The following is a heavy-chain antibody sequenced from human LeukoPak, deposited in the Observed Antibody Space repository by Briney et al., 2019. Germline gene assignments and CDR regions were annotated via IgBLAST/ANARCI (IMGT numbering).Heavy chain of an antibody. J-gene: IGHJ4*02. V-gene: IGHV3-11*01. CDR1: GLTFIDSF. CDR3: ARSRHSYDSTGFPHY. D-gene: IGHD3-22*01. Sequence: GGSLRLSCAASGLTFIDSFMTWIRQAPGKGLEWVSSISSGGRTIYYADFVKGRFTISRDNAKSSLDLQMNNLRVEDTALYYCARSRHSYDSTGFPHYWGQGTLVTVSS. CDR2: ISSGGRTI.